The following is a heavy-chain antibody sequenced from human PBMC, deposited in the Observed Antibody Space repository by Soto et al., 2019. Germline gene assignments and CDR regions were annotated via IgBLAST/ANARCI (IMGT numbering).Heavy chain of an antibody. V-gene: IGHV6-1*01. Sequence: KQSQTLSLTCAISGDSVSSNSAAWNWIRQSPSRGLEWLGRTYYRSKWYNDYAVSVKSRITINPDTSKNQFSLQLNSVTPEDTAVYYCAREDVVYGSGTRGVDAFDIWGQGTMVTVSS. CDR2: TYYRSKWYN. CDR1: GDSVSSNSAA. CDR3: AREDVVYGSGTRGVDAFDI. D-gene: IGHD3-10*01. J-gene: IGHJ3*02.